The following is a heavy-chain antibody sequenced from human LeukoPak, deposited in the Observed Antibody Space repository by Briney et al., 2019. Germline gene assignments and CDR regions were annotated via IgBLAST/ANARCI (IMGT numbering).Heavy chain of an antibody. V-gene: IGHV4-59*12. CDR3: AREALYDYVWGSYRYNLFDY. CDR2: IYYSGST. CDR1: GGSISSYY. D-gene: IGHD3-16*02. J-gene: IGHJ4*02. Sequence: SETLSLTCTVSGGSISSYYWSWIRQPPGKGLEWIGYIYYSGSTNYNPSLKSRVTISVDTSKNQFSLKLSSVTAADTAVYYCAREALYDYVWGSYRYNLFDYWGQGTLVTVSS.